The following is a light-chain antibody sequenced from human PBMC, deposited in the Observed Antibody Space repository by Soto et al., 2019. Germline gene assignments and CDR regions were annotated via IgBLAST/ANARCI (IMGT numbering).Light chain of an antibody. CDR3: CSYAGSSTYV. J-gene: IGLJ1*01. V-gene: IGLV2-23*01. CDR1: SSDVGSYNV. Sequence: QSVLTQPASVSGSPGQSITISCTGTSSDVGSYNVVSWYQQHPGKAPKLMIYEGSKRPSGVSNRFSGSKSGNTASLTISGLKAEDEADYDCCSYAGSSTYVFGTGTKVTVL. CDR2: EGS.